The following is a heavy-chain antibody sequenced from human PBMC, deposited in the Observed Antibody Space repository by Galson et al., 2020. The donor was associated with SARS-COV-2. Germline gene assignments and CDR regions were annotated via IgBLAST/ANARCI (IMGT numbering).Heavy chain of an antibody. Sequence: GGSLRLSCADSGFTFSSYAMHWVRQAPGKGLEWVAVISHDGSNKYHADSVKGRFTISRDNSKNTLYLQMNSLRAEDTAVYYCARDYYGSGSFFPTSYWGQGTLVTVSS. CDR1: GFTFSSYA. D-gene: IGHD3-10*01. CDR2: ISHDGSNK. CDR3: ARDYYGSGSFFPTSY. V-gene: IGHV3-30*04. J-gene: IGHJ4*02.